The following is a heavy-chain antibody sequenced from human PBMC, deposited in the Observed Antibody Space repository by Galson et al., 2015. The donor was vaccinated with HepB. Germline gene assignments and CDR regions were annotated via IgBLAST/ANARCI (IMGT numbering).Heavy chain of an antibody. J-gene: IGHJ2*01. CDR2: ISYDGSNK. CDR1: GFTFSSYA. Sequence: SLRLSCAASGFTFSSYAMHWVRQAPGKGLEWVAVISYDGSNKYYADSVKGRFTISRDNSKNTLYLQMNSLRAEDTAVYYCARTLWFGELLYSYFDLWGRGTLVTVSS. V-gene: IGHV3-30-3*01. CDR3: ARTLWFGELLYSYFDL. D-gene: IGHD3-10*01.